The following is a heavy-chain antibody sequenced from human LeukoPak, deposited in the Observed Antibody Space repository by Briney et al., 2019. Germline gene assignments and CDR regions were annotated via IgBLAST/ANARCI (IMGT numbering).Heavy chain of an antibody. J-gene: IGHJ4*02. D-gene: IGHD3-16*01. V-gene: IGHV4-39*01. CDR3: ARLIRFPDRYFDY. CDR2: IYYSGST. Sequence: SETLSLTCTVSGGSISSSSYYWGWIRQPPGKGLEWIGSIYYSGSTYYNPSLKSRVTISVDTSKNQFSLKLSSVTAADTAVYYCARLIRFPDRYFDYWGQGTLVTVSS. CDR1: GGSISSSSYY.